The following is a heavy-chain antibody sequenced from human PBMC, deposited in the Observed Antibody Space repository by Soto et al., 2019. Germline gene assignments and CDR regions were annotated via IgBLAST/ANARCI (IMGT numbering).Heavy chain of an antibody. CDR2: ISGSGGST. J-gene: IGHJ6*02. D-gene: IGHD3-9*01. CDR3: AKQNYDILTGYRYYYYYGMDV. Sequence: VGSLRLSCAASGFTFSSYAMSWVRQAPGKGLEWVSAISGSGGSTYYADSVKGRYTISRDNSKNTLYLQMNSLRAEDTAVYYCAKQNYDILTGYRYYYYYGMDVWGQGTTVTVSS. CDR1: GFTFSSYA. V-gene: IGHV3-23*01.